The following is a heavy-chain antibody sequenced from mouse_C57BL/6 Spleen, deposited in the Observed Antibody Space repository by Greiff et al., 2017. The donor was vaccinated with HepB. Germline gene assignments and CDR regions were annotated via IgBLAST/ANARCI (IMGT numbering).Heavy chain of an antibody. D-gene: IGHD1-1*01. CDR1: GYTFTDYE. J-gene: IGHJ4*01. CDR3: TRYGFGGYGSSSYYAMDY. V-gene: IGHV1-15*01. Sequence: QVQLQHSGAELVRPGASVTLSCKASGYTFTDYEMHWVKQTPVHGLEWIGAIDPETGGTAYNQKFKGKAILTADKSSSTAYMELRSLTSEDSAVYYCTRYGFGGYGSSSYYAMDYWGQGTSVTVSS. CDR2: IDPETGGT.